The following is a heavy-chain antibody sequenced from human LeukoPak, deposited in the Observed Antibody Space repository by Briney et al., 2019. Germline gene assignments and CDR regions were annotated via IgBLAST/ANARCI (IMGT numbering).Heavy chain of an antibody. CDR2: IYYSGST. V-gene: IGHV4-39*07. CDR3: ARAKYYDILTGYYNDYYFDY. Sequence: SETLSLTCTVSGGSISSSSYYWGWIRQPPGKGLKWIGSIYYSGSTYYNPSLKSRVTISVDTSKNQFSLKLSSVTAADTAVYYCARAKYYDILTGYYNDYYFDYWGQGTLVTVSS. D-gene: IGHD3-9*01. CDR1: GGSISSSSYY. J-gene: IGHJ4*02.